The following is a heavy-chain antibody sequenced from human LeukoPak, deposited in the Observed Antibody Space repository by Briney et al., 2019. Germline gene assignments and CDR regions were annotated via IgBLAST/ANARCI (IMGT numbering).Heavy chain of an antibody. CDR3: ARDQAGYCSGGSCYSVFV. CDR2: ISAYNGNT. Sequence: ASVRVSCKASGYTFTSYGISWVRQAPGQGLEWMGWISAYNGNTNYAQKPQGRVTMTTDTSTSTAYMELRSLRSDDTAVYYCARDQAGYCSGGSCYSVFVWGQGTLVTVSS. V-gene: IGHV1-18*01. D-gene: IGHD2-15*01. CDR1: GYTFTSYG. J-gene: IGHJ4*02.